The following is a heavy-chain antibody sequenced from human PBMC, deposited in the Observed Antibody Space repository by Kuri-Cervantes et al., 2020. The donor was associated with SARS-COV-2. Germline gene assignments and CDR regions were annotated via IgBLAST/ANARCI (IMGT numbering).Heavy chain of an antibody. CDR2: ISSSSSYI. CDR3: ARDGGGRPTHSDY. D-gene: IGHD2-15*01. CDR1: GFTFSSYS. Sequence: GGSLRLSCAASGFTFSSYSMNWVRQAPGKGLEYVSSISSSSSYIYYADSVKGRFTISRDNAKNSLHLQMNSLRAEDTAVYYCARDGGGRPTHSDYWGQGTLVTVSS. J-gene: IGHJ4*02. V-gene: IGHV3-21*01.